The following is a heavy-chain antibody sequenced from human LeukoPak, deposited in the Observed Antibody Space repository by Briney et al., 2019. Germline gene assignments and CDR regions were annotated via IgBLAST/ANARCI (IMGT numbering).Heavy chain of an antibody. CDR2: ISGSGGST. V-gene: IGHV3-23*01. D-gene: IGHD3-22*01. J-gene: IGHJ5*02. Sequence: GGSLRLSCAASGFTFSTYAMSWVRQAPGKGLEWVSGISGSGGSTYYADSVKGRFTISRDNSKNTVYVQMNSLRAEDTAVYYCPKDPTTYYDTSGYGRYNWFDPWGQGTLVTVSS. CDR1: GFTFSTYA. CDR3: PKDPTTYYDTSGYGRYNWFDP.